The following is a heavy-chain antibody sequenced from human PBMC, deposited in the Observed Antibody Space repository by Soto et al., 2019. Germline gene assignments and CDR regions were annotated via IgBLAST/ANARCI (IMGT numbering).Heavy chain of an antibody. CDR3: AREWYEGPTSDPILDI. Sequence: ASVKVACRASGYTFTGYYMHWVRQAPGQGLEWMGWINPNSGGTNYAQKFQGWVTMTRDTSISTAYMELSRLRSDDTAVYYCAREWYEGPTSDPILDIWAQGTTLPVSS. V-gene: IGHV1-2*04. CDR1: GYTFTGYY. D-gene: IGHD1-20*01. CDR2: INPNSGGT. J-gene: IGHJ6*02.